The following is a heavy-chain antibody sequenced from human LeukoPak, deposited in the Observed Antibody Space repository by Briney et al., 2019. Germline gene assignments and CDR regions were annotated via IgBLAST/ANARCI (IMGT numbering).Heavy chain of an antibody. Sequence: PSETLSLTCTVSGGSFNSYYWSWIRQPPGKGLEWIGYIYYSGSTNYNPSLKSRVTISVDTSKNQFSLHLNSVTAADTAVYYCARVITIRGFILDYWGQGTLVTVSS. D-gene: IGHD3-16*01. CDR2: IYYSGST. CDR3: ARVITIRGFILDY. J-gene: IGHJ4*02. V-gene: IGHV4-59*01. CDR1: GGSFNSYY.